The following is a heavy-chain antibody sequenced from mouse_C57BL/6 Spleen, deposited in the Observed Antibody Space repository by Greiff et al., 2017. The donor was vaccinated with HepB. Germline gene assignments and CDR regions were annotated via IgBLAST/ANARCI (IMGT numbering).Heavy chain of an antibody. CDR2: IWTGGGT. Sequence: QVQLQESGPGLVAPSQRLSITCTVSGFSLTSYAISWVRQPPGKGLEWLGVIWTGGGTNYNSAPKSRLSISKDNSKSQVFLQMNSLQTDDTARYYGASIYYDYDGRGGYYAMDYWGQGTSVTVSS. V-gene: IGHV2-9-1*01. CDR3: ASIYYDYDGRGGYYAMDY. CDR1: GFSLTSYA. D-gene: IGHD2-4*01. J-gene: IGHJ4*01.